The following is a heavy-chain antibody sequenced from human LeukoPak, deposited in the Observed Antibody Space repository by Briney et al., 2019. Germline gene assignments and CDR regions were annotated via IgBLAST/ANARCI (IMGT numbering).Heavy chain of an antibody. Sequence: SETLSLTCTVSGESISGFYWTWIRQPPGKGLEWIGYIYYSGSTNYNPSLKSRVTISVDTSKNQFSLKLSSVTAADTAVYYCARSAWDCGNIYYYYYMDVWGKGTTVTISS. V-gene: IGHV4-59*01. CDR2: IYYSGST. CDR3: ARSAWDCGNIYYYYYMDV. D-gene: IGHD2-21*01. J-gene: IGHJ6*03. CDR1: GESISGFY.